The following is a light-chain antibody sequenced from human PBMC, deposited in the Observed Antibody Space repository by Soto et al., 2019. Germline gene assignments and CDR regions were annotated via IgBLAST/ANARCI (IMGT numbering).Light chain of an antibody. CDR3: QVWDSSGDHVV. CDR1: NIGSKT. CDR2: YDS. J-gene: IGLJ2*01. V-gene: IGLV3-21*04. Sequence: SYELTQPPSVSVAPGKTARITCGGNNIGSKTVHWYQQKPGQAPVLVIYYDSDRPSGIPERFSGSNSGSTATLTISRVEAGDEADYYCQVWDSSGDHVVFGGGTQLTVL.